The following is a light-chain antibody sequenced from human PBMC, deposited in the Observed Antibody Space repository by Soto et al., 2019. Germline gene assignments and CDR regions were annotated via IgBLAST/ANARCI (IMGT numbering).Light chain of an antibody. V-gene: IGLV2-8*01. J-gene: IGLJ3*02. CDR1: SSDVGGYNY. CDR3: SSYAGSQTWV. Sequence: QSVLTQPPSASGSPGQSVTISCTGTSSDVGGYNYVSWYQQHPGKAPKLIIYEVAKRPSGVPDRISGSKSGNTASLTVSGLQAEDEADYYCSSYAGSQTWVFGGGTKLTVL. CDR2: EVA.